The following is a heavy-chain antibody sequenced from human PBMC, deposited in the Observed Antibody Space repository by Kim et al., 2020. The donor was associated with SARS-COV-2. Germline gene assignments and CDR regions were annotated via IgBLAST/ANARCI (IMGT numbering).Heavy chain of an antibody. D-gene: IGHD3-10*01. J-gene: IGHJ5*02. Sequence: GGSLRLSCVASGFNFSIHAMIWVRQAPGKGLEWVAGIDSAGGAYHADSVKGRFRISRDNSKNTFYLQMTTQRVDDTAVYFCAKEGYVSGFPWGQGTLVTVSS. V-gene: IGHV3-23*01. CDR1: GFNFSIHA. CDR2: IDSAGGA. CDR3: AKEGYVSGFP.